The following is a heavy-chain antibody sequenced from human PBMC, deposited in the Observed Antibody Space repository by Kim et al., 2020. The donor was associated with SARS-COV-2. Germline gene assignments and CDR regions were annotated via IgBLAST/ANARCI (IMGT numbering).Heavy chain of an antibody. CDR1: GFTSSNYY. CDR3: ARGIFRDGFDV. CDR2: ISSDGGGGVT. D-gene: IGHD2-15*01. V-gene: IGHV3-74*01. Sequence: GGSLRLSCAASGFTSSNYYVNWVRQRPGKGLEWVSRISSDGGGGVTYYADSVRGRFTMSRNSAENTVYLQMNSLSAEDTAVYFCARGIFRDGFDVWGQGTTVSVSS. J-gene: IGHJ6*02.